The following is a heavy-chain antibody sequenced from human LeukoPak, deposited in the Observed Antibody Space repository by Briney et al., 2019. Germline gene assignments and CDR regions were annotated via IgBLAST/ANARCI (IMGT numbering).Heavy chain of an antibody. CDR3: AKWGDYDILTGYYVPDY. CDR2: ITGSDGSS. V-gene: IGHV3-23*01. J-gene: IGHJ4*02. CDR1: GFTFTNFS. D-gene: IGHD3-9*01. Sequence: PGRSLRLSCVASGFTFTNFSMSCVRQAPGELLEWVSAITGSDGSSYYADSVQGRFHIYRENSKNTLYLQVNSLRAEDTAVYYCAKWGDYDILTGYYVPDYWGQGTLVTVSS.